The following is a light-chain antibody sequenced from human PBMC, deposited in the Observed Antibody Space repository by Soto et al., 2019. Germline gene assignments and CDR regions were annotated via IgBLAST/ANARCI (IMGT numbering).Light chain of an antibody. V-gene: IGKV1-5*01. CDR3: QQEKSYLWT. J-gene: IGKJ1*01. CDR1: QSISSW. CDR2: DAS. Sequence: DIQMTQSPSTLSASVGDRVTITCRASQSISSWLAWYQQKPGKAPKLLIYDASSLESGVPSRFSGSGSGTEFTRTSSSLQPDDFATYDGQQEKSYLWTFGQGTKVEIK.